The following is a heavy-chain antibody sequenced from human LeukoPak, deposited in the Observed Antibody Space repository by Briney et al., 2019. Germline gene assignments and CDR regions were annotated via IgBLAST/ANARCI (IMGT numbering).Heavy chain of an antibody. CDR2: IRYDGSNK. J-gene: IGHJ4*02. Sequence: GGSLRLSCAASGFTFSSYGMHWARQAPGKGLEWVAFIRYDGSNKYYADSVKGRFTISRDNSKNTLYLQMNSLRAEDTAVYYCARAMIPSLSHFDYWGQGTLVTVSS. CDR3: ARAMIPSLSHFDY. D-gene: IGHD3-16*01. V-gene: IGHV3-30*02. CDR1: GFTFSSYG.